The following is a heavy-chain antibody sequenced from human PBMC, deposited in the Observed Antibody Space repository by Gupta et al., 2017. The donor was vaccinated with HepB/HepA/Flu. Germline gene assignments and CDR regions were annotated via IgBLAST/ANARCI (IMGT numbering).Heavy chain of an antibody. CDR2: INHSGST. CDR1: GGSFSGYY. CDR3: ARLLGLTHFDY. Sequence: QVQLQQWGAGLLKPSETLSLTCAVYGGSFSGYYWSWIRQPPGKGLEWIGEINHSGSTNYNPSLKSRVTISVDTSKNQFSLKLSSVTAADTAVYYCARLLGLTHFDYWGQGTLVTVSS. J-gene: IGHJ4*02. V-gene: IGHV4-34*01. D-gene: IGHD3-16*01.